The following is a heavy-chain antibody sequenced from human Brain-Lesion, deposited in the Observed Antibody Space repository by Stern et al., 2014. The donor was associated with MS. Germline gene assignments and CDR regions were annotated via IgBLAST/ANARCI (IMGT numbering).Heavy chain of an antibody. J-gene: IGHJ5*02. CDR1: GGSVSSTSYA. D-gene: IGHD2-15*01. CDR3: AGEEDIRYCSGGSCTGNWFDP. Sequence: VQLVESGPGLVKPSETLSLTCTVAGGSVSSTSYAWAWIRQPPGKGLEWIGTIYYSGNTYYSPSLKSRLTLSLDTSKNQFSLQLRSVTAADTAVYYCAGEEDIRYCSGGSCTGNWFDPWGQGTLVTVSS. V-gene: IGHV4-39*01. CDR2: IYYSGNT.